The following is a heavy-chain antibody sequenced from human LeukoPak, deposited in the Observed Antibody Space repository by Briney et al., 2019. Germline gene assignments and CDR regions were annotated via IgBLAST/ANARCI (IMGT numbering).Heavy chain of an antibody. CDR1: GFTFSSYG. V-gene: IGHV3-30*18. D-gene: IGHD6-13*01. Sequence: TGGSLRLSCAASGFTFSSYGMHWVRQAPGKGLEWVAVISYDGSNKYYADSVKGRFTISRDNSKNTLYLQMNSLRAEDTAVYYCAKEQQLVRPNDAFDIWGQGTMVTVSS. CDR2: ISYDGSNK. J-gene: IGHJ3*02. CDR3: AKEQQLVRPNDAFDI.